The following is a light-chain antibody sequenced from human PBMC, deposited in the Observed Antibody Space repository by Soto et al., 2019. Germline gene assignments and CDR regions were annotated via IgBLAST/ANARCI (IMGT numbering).Light chain of an antibody. CDR1: QSVSSSY. CDR2: GAS. Sequence: EIVLSQSLGTVYLYPGERATLSCRASQSVSSSYLAWYQQKPGQAPRLLIYGASSRATGIPDRFSGSGSGTDFTLTISRLEPEDFAVYYCHQAGRSLWPFGQGAKVDI. J-gene: IGKJ1*01. CDR3: HQAGRSLWP. V-gene: IGKV3-20*01.